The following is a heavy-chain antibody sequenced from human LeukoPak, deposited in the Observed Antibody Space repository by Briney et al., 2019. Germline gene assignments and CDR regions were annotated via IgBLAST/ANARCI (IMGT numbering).Heavy chain of an antibody. J-gene: IGHJ4*02. CDR1: GYTFTDDY. CDR3: APTAEAYTSWWKV. D-gene: IGHD2-2*01. Sequence: GASVKVSCKASGYTFTDDYMHWVRQAPGQGLELMGWINPDSGFTNYAQKFQGRVTMTRDTSISTAYLEVRSLTSDDTAVYYCAPTAEAYTSWWKVWGQGTLVTVSS. V-gene: IGHV1-2*02. CDR2: INPDSGFT.